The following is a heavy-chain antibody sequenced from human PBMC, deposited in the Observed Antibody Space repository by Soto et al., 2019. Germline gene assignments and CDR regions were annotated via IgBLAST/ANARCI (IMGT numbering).Heavy chain of an antibody. CDR3: ARFPTEYYYDSSGYYIYY. J-gene: IGHJ4*02. Sequence: ASVKISCKASGYTFTSYAMHWVRQAPGQRLEWMGWINAGNGNTKYSQKFQGRVTITRDTSASTAYMELSSLRSEDTAVYYCARFPTEYYYDSSGYYIYYWGQGTLVTVSS. V-gene: IGHV1-3*01. CDR1: GYTFTSYA. D-gene: IGHD3-22*01. CDR2: INAGNGNT.